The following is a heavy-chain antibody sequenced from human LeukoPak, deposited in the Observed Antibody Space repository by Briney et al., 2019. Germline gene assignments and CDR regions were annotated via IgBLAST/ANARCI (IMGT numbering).Heavy chain of an antibody. D-gene: IGHD3-22*01. J-gene: IGHJ4*02. CDR2: IRNDGNIK. Sequence: PGGSLRLSCAASGFTFRSYDMHWVRQAPGKGLEWVAFIRNDGNIKYFADSVKGRFTISRDTSKNTLYLQMNSLRAEDTAVYYCAKGRYYDSSGYPIDYWSQGTLVTVSS. CDR1: GFTFRSYD. CDR3: AKGRYYDSSGYPIDY. V-gene: IGHV3-30*02.